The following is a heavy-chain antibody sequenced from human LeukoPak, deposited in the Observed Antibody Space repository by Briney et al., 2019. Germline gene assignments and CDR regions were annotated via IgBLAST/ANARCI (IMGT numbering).Heavy chain of an antibody. D-gene: IGHD2-2*01. CDR1: GYTLTELS. J-gene: IGHJ4*02. CDR3: ATGDIVVVPADTLDY. V-gene: IGHV1-24*01. CDR2: FDPEDGET. Sequence: ASVKVPCEVSGYTLTELSMHWVRQAPGKGLEWMGGFDPEDGETIYAQKFQGRVTMTEDTSTDTAYMELSSLRSEDTAVYYCATGDIVVVPADTLDYWGQGTLVTVSS.